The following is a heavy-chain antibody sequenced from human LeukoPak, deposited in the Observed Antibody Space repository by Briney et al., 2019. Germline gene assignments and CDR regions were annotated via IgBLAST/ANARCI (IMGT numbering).Heavy chain of an antibody. CDR2: IWNDGSNK. J-gene: IGHJ4*02. D-gene: IGHD2-15*01. CDR1: GFTFNTYG. Sequence: PGRSLRLSCAASGFTFNTYGMHWVRQAPGKGLEWVSVIWNDGSNKYYADSVKGRFTISRDNFMNTLYLQMNSLRVEDTAVYYCARAVGPFDYWGQGTLVTVSS. CDR3: ARAVGPFDY. V-gene: IGHV3-33*01.